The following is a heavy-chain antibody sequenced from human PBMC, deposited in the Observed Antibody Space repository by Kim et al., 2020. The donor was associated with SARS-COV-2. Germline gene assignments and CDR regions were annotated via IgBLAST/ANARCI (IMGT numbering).Heavy chain of an antibody. CDR1: GGSISSYY. CDR2: IYYSGST. CDR3: ARVPFYGSGTYARVDYYGMDV. Sequence: SETLSLTCTVSGGSISSYYWSWIRQSSGKGLEWIGYIYYSGSTNFNPSLKSRITISLDTSKNQFSLKLTSVTAADTAVYYCARVPFYGSGTYARVDYYGMDVWGPGTTVIVSS. V-gene: IGHV4-59*01. J-gene: IGHJ6*02. D-gene: IGHD3-10*01.